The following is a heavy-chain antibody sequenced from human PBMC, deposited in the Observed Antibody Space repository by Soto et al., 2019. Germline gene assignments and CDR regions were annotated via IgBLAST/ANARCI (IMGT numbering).Heavy chain of an antibody. D-gene: IGHD3-22*01. J-gene: IGHJ3*02. Sequence: EVQLVESGGGLVQPGGSLRLSCAASGFTFSNYEMNWVRQAPGKGLEWLSFISSSGGTKHYADSVKGRFTISRDNAKKSLYLQMNSLRAEDTAIYYCAKKGFYYDSSGYYVGNDGFDIWGQGTMVTVSS. V-gene: IGHV3-48*03. CDR2: ISSSGGTK. CDR3: AKKGFYYDSSGYYVGNDGFDI. CDR1: GFTFSNYE.